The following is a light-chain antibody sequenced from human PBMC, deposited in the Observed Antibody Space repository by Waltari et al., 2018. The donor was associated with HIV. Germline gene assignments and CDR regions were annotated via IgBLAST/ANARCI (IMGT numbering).Light chain of an antibody. V-gene: IGKV1-NL1*01. CDR2: GAS. Sequence: DIQMAQSPSSLSASVGDRVTVTCRASQAISDSLAWYQQKPEQAPKLLLSGASTLESGVPSRFSGGGSGTDYTLTISSLQPEDSATYHCQQYYTLPYTFGPGTKVEIK. J-gene: IGKJ3*01. CDR3: QQYYTLPYT. CDR1: QAISDS.